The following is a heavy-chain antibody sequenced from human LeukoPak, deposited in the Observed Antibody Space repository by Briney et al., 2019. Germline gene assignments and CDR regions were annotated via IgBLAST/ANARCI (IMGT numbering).Heavy chain of an antibody. V-gene: IGHV3-20*04. CDR3: ASGDSSGWYFYT. Sequence: PGGSLRLSCAASGFSIDDHGVSWVRQVPGKGLQCVAGVNWNGGSTGYADSVKGRFTISRDNAKNSLYLQMNSLRAEDTALYYCASGDSSGWYFYTWGQGTLVSVSS. D-gene: IGHD6-19*01. CDR1: GFSIDDHG. CDR2: VNWNGGST. J-gene: IGHJ4*02.